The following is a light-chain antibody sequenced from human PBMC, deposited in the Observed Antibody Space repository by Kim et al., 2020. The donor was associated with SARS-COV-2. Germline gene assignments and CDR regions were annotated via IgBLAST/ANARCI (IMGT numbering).Light chain of an antibody. CDR3: QQYGSSPLT. V-gene: IGKV3-20*01. Sequence: EIVLTQSPGTLSLSPGERATLSCRASQSVSSSYLAWYQQKPGQAPRLLIYGASSSATGIPDRFSGSGSGTDFTLTISRLETEDFAVYYCQQYGSSPLTFGGGTKVDIK. CDR1: QSVSSSY. J-gene: IGKJ4*01. CDR2: GAS.